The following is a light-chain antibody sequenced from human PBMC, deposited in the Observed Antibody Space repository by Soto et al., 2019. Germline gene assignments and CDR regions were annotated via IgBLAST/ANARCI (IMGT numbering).Light chain of an antibody. CDR3: SSYATGSTVL. CDR2: DVT. Sequence: QSALTQPASVSGSPGQSITISCTGTSRDVGGYNYVSWYQHHPGKAPKLMIYDVTNRPSGISNRFSGSKSSITASLTISGLQAEDEADYYCSSYATGSTVLFGGGTQLTVL. CDR1: SRDVGGYNY. V-gene: IGLV2-14*03. J-gene: IGLJ7*01.